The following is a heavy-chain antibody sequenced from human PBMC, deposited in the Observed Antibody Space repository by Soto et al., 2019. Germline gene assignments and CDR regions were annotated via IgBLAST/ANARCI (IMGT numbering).Heavy chain of an antibody. D-gene: IGHD2-15*01. V-gene: IGHV1-46*02. Sequence: ASVKVSCKASGYTLNTYYMHWVRQAPGQGPEWMGIINPRGGSTTYAQNFQDRVTMTRDTSSSTVYMELSSLRSEDTAVYYCARGGGFSPYYYNLDVWGQGTTVTVSS. J-gene: IGHJ6*02. CDR2: INPRGGST. CDR3: ARGGGFSPYYYNLDV. CDR1: GYTLNTYY.